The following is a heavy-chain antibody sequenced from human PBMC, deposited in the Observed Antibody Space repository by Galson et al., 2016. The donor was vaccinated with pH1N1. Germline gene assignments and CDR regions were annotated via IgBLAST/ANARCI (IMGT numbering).Heavy chain of an antibody. Sequence: SLRLSCAASGFIFSSYAMTWVRQAPGKGLEWVSALSAASTAVYYGNSVKGRFTISRDNSKNTLYLQMNSLRAEDTAVYYCAKGGRVGVQGYYYALDVWGQGTAVTLSS. CDR1: GFIFSSYA. J-gene: IGHJ6*02. V-gene: IGHV3-23*01. D-gene: IGHD2-2*01. CDR2: LSAASTAV. CDR3: AKGGRVGVQGYYYALDV.